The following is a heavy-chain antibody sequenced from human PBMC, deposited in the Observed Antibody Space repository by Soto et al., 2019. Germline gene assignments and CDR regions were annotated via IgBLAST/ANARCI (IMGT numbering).Heavy chain of an antibody. CDR1: GYTFTNYW. CDR3: AASIFYYGMDV. J-gene: IGHJ6*02. Sequence: PGESLKISCKGSGYTFTNYWIGWVRQMPGKGLEWMGIIYPGDSDTKYNPSFQGQVSISADKSITTTYLQWSSLKASDTAIYYCAASIFYYGMDVWGQGTTVTVSS. V-gene: IGHV5-51*01. CDR2: IYPGDSDT.